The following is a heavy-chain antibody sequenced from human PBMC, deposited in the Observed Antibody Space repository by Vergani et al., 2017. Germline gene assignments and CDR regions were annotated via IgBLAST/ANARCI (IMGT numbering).Heavy chain of an antibody. CDR3: ARDRTPDSSGYISDLADY. CDR1: GFTFRSYS. CDR2: ISGSSGYI. Sequence: EVQLLESGGGVVQPGGSLRLSCAASGFTFRSYSMNWVRQAPGKGLEWVSSISGSSGYIYYADSLKGRFTISRDNAKNSLYLQMNSLRAEDTAVYYCARDRTPDSSGYISDLADYWGQGTLVIVSS. V-gene: IGHV3-21*01. D-gene: IGHD3-22*01. J-gene: IGHJ4*02.